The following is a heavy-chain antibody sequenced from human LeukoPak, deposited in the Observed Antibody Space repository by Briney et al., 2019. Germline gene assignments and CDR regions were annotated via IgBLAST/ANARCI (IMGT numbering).Heavy chain of an antibody. CDR1: GFSFNNYG. Sequence: GGSLRLSCAASGFSFNNYGMHWVRQAPGKGLEWAAVISYDGSNKYYADSVKGRFTISRDNSKNTLYLQMNSLRAEDTAVYYCARSTLYGSGSYRIGPTDYWGQGTLVTVSS. V-gene: IGHV3-30*03. D-gene: IGHD3-10*01. CDR2: ISYDGSNK. CDR3: ARSTLYGSGSYRIGPTDY. J-gene: IGHJ4*02.